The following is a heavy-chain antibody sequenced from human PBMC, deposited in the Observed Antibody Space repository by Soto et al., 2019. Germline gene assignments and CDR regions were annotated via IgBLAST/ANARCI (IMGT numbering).Heavy chain of an antibody. CDR2: ISSSSSYI. CDR3: ARDRGYYDLLTGYGY. J-gene: IGHJ4*02. V-gene: IGHV3-21*01. D-gene: IGHD3-9*01. Sequence: GGSLRLSCAASGFTFSSYSMNWVRQAPGKGLEWVSSISSSSSYIYYADSVKGRFTISRDNAKNSLYLQMNSLRAEDTAVYYCARDRGYYDLLTGYGYWGQGTLVTVSS. CDR1: GFTFSSYS.